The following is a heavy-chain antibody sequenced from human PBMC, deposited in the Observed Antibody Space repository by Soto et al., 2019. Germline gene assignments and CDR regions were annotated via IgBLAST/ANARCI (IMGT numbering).Heavy chain of an antibody. Sequence: SETLSLTCTVSGGSISSSSYYWGWIRQPPGKGLEWIGSIYYSGSTYYNPSLKSRVTISVDTSKNQFSLKLSSVTAADTAVYYCARRREAAAGRGYYYYYYMDVWGKGTTVTVSS. CDR1: GGSISSSSYY. V-gene: IGHV4-39*01. CDR3: ARRREAAAGRGYYYYYYMDV. CDR2: IYYSGST. D-gene: IGHD6-13*01. J-gene: IGHJ6*03.